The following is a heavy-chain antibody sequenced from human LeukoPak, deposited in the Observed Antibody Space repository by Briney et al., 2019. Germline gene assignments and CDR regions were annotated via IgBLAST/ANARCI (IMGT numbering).Heavy chain of an antibody. D-gene: IGHD3-22*01. CDR1: GVTVSSNY. V-gene: IGHV3-53*01. CDR2: IYIGGST. CDR3: ARVDWMIGAFDI. J-gene: IGHJ3*02. Sequence: PGGSLRLSCAASGVTVSSNYMSWVRQAPGKGLEWVSVIYIGGSTYYADSVRGRFTISRDNAKNSLYLQMNSLRDEDTAVYYCARVDWMIGAFDIWGQGTMVTVSS.